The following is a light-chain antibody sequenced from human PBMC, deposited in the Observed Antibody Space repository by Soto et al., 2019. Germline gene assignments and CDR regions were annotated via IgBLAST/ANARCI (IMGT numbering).Light chain of an antibody. CDR1: SSNIGAGYD. J-gene: IGLJ1*01. V-gene: IGLV1-40*01. Sequence: QPVLTQPPSVSGAPGQRVTISCTGSSSNIGAGYDVHWYQQLPGTAPKLLIYGNSNRPSGVPDRFSGSKSGTSASLAITGLQAEDEADYYCQSYDSSLRGFYVFGTGTKVTVL. CDR3: QSYDSSLRGFYV. CDR2: GNS.